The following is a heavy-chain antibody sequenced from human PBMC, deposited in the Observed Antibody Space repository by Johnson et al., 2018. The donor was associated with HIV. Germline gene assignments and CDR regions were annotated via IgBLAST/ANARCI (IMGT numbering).Heavy chain of an antibody. D-gene: IGHD3-16*01. CDR2: IYSDDST. CDR3: AEGMGGGAFDI. CDR1: GFTVSSNC. Sequence: MQLVESGGGLIQPGGSLRLSCAASGFTVSSNCMTWVRQAPGKGLEWVSVIYSDDSTYYADSVKGRFTISRDNSKNTLYLQMNSLRAEDTAVYYCAEGMGGGAFDIWGQGTMVTVSS. V-gene: IGHV3-53*01. J-gene: IGHJ3*02.